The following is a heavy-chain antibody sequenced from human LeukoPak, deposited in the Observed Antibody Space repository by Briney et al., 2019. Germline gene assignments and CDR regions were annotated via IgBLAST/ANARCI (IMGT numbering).Heavy chain of an antibody. CDR1: GGSISSYY. D-gene: IGHD6-13*01. J-gene: IGHJ4*02. Sequence: SETLSLTCTVSGGSISSYYWSWIRQPPGKGLEWIGYIYYSGSTNYNPSLKSRVTISVDTSKNQFSLKLSSMTAADTAVYCCARVYSSSCFDYWGQGTLVTVSS. CDR3: ARVYSSSCFDY. V-gene: IGHV4-59*01. CDR2: IYYSGST.